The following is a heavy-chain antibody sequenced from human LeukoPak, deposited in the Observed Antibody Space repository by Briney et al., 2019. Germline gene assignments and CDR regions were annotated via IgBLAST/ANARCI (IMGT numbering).Heavy chain of an antibody. CDR1: GFTFSTYA. CDR2: IWYDGSNK. V-gene: IGHV3-33*01. CDR3: ARDYYSSSWIGGVYGMDV. D-gene: IGHD6-13*01. Sequence: GGSLRLSCAASGFTFSTYAMHWVRQAPGKGLEWVAVIWYDGSNKYYSDSVKGRFIISRDNSKNTPHLQMDSLRAEDTAVYYCARDYYSSSWIGGVYGMDVWGQGTTVTVFS. J-gene: IGHJ6*02.